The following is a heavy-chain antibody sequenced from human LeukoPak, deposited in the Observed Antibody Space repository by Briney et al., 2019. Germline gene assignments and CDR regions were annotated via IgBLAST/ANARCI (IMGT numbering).Heavy chain of an antibody. D-gene: IGHD3-3*01. Sequence: GASVNVSCKASGYTFTIYGISWVRQAPGQGLEWMGWISAYNGNTNYAQKLQGRVTMTTDTSTSTAYMELRSLRSDDTAVYYCARDAVRFLEWLSLWGQGTLVTVSS. CDR2: ISAYNGNT. CDR3: ARDAVRFLEWLSL. J-gene: IGHJ4*02. CDR1: GYTFTIYG. V-gene: IGHV1-18*01.